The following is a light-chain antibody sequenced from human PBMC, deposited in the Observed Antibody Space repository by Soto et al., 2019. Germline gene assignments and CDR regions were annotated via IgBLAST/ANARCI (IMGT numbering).Light chain of an antibody. J-gene: IGLJ3*02. CDR2: RNN. CDR1: SSNIGSKY. V-gene: IGLV1-47*01. CDR3: ASWDARVSGWV. Sequence: QPVLTQPPSASGTPGQRVTISCSGSSSNIGSKYVYWYQQLPGTAPKLLIYRNNERPSGVPDRFSGSKSGTSASLAIGDLRSEDEADYYCASWDARVSGWVFGGGTKLTVL.